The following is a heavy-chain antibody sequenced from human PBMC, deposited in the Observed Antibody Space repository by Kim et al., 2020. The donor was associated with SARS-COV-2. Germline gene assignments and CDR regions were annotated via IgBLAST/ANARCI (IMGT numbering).Heavy chain of an antibody. Sequence: GGSLRLSCAASGFTFSSYGMHWVRQAPGKGLEWVAVIRGDGSNKYYADSVKGRFTISRDNSKNTLYLQMNSLRAEDTAVYYCARDLQANYDGTGSDDWGQGPLATSSS. CDR3: ARDLQANYDGTGSDD. V-gene: IGHV3-33*01. D-gene: IGHD3-10*01. CDR2: IRGDGSNK. J-gene: IGHJ4*02. CDR1: GFTFSSYG.